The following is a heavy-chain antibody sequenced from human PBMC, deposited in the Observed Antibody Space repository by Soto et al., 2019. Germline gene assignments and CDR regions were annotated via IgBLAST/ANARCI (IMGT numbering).Heavy chain of an antibody. Sequence: QVQLVESGGGVVQPGRSLRLSCAASGFTFSNYGMHWVRQAPGKGLEWVAVIWYDGSNKYYVDSVKGRFTISRDNSKNTLYLQMNSLRAEDTAVYYCARADSGTYGMGVWGQGTTVTVSS. D-gene: IGHD3-22*01. J-gene: IGHJ6*02. CDR3: ARADSGTYGMGV. CDR2: IWYDGSNK. CDR1: GFTFSNYG. V-gene: IGHV3-33*01.